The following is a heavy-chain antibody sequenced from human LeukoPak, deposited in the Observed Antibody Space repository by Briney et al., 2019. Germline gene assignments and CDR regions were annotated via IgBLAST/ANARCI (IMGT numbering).Heavy chain of an antibody. CDR2: ISYDGSNK. CDR3: ANGRSYYYDSSGYLGVGDY. D-gene: IGHD3-22*01. Sequence: PGGSLRLSCAASGFTFSSYGMHWVRQAPGKGLEWVAVISYDGSNKYYADSVKGRFTISRDNSKNTLYLQINSLRAEDTAVYYCANGRSYYYDSSGYLGVGDYWGQGTPVTVSS. J-gene: IGHJ4*02. V-gene: IGHV3-30*18. CDR1: GFTFSSYG.